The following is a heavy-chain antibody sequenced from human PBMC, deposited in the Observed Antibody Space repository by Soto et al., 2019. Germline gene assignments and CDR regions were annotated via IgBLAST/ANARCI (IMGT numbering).Heavy chain of an antibody. J-gene: IGHJ6*02. CDR2: IWSDASNK. V-gene: IGHV3-33*03. Sequence: GGSLRLSCAASGFSFSNHGMHWVRQAPGKGLEWVAAIWSDASNKYYAGSGKGRFTISRDNSKNTLYLQMNTLRAEDTAVYYCATDGFNKPGYYYGMGVWGQGTTVTVSS. CDR3: ATDGFNKPGYYYGMGV. D-gene: IGHD6-25*01. CDR1: GFSFSNHG.